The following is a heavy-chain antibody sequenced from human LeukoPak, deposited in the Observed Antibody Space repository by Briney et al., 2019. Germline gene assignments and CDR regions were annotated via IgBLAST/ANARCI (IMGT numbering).Heavy chain of an antibody. CDR3: ARVRRVSLTGGGYFYSYYYIDV. CDR1: GFIFSGYA. D-gene: IGHD3-9*01. CDR2: IFADGGT. Sequence: QPGGSLRLSCAASGFIFSGYAMSWVRQAPGKGLEWVSVIFADGGTSYAESVKGRFTISRDNSQNTLYLQMNNLRVEDVAVYYCARVRRVSLTGGGYFYSYYYIDVWGKGTSVIVSS. V-gene: IGHV3-23*01. J-gene: IGHJ6*03.